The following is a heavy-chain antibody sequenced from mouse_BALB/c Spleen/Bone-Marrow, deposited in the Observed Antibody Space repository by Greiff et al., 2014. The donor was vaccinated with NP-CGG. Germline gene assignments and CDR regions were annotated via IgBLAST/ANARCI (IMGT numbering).Heavy chain of an antibody. CDR2: IYPANGDT. Sequence: DVQLQESGAELVKPGASVKLSCTASGFNIKDTYMHWVKQRPEQGLEWIVRIYPANGDTKYDPKFQGKATITADTSSNTAYLQLSSLTSEDTAVYYCARYGNGLMDYWGQGTSVTVSS. V-gene: IGHV14-3*02. CDR1: GFNIKDTY. CDR3: ARYGNGLMDY. J-gene: IGHJ4*01. D-gene: IGHD2-1*01.